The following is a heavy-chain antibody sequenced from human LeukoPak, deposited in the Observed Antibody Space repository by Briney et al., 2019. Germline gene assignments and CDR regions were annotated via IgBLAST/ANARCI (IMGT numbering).Heavy chain of an antibody. CDR3: ARAKRYCSSTSCLYFDY. Sequence: SETLSLTCTVSGGSISGYYWSWIRQPPGKGLEWIGYIYYSGSTNYNPSLKSRVTISVDTSTNQFSLKLSSVTAADTAVCYCARAKRYCSSTSCLYFDYWGQGTLVTVSS. CDR2: IYYSGST. V-gene: IGHV4-59*01. D-gene: IGHD2-2*01. CDR1: GGSISGYY. J-gene: IGHJ4*02.